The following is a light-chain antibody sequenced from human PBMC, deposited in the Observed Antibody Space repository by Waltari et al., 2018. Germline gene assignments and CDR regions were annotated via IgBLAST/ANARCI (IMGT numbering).Light chain of an antibody. CDR2: EVS. CDR1: SSDVGDYPL. Sequence: SALTQPASVSGAPGQSVTISCIEISSDVGDYPLPPWYQRHPGGAPKLLIYEVSKRPSGVSNRFSGSKSGKTASLTISGLQAEDEADYYCCAFAGRGIYVFGSGTQVTVL. J-gene: IGLJ1*01. CDR3: CAFAGRGIYV. V-gene: IGLV2-23*02.